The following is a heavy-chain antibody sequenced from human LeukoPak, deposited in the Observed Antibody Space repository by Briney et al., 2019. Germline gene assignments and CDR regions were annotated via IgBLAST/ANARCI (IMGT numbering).Heavy chain of an antibody. CDR2: IYYSGST. Sequence: PSQTLSLTCTVSGGSISSGDYYWSWIRQPPGKGLEWIGYIYYSGSTYYNPSLKSRVTISVDTSKNQFSLKLSSVTAADTAVYYCAGFPSFSSSWLYYYYYYMDVWGKGTTVTVSS. J-gene: IGHJ6*03. D-gene: IGHD6-13*01. V-gene: IGHV4-30-4*08. CDR1: GGSISSGDYY. CDR3: AGFPSFSSSWLYYYYYYMDV.